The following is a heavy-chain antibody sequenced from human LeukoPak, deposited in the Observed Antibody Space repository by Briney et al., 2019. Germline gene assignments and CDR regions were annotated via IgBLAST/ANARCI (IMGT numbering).Heavy chain of an antibody. CDR2: INPNSGGT. CDR1: GYTFTGYY. J-gene: IGHJ6*03. V-gene: IGHV1-2*02. Sequence: ASVKVSCKASGYTFTGYYMHWVRQAAGQGLEWMGWINPNSGGTNYAQKFQGRVTMTSHTSLSTAYMELSRLRSAHTAVSYCAREASEARWALLASYYYMDVWGKGTTVTVSS. D-gene: IGHD1-26*01. CDR3: AREASEARWALLASYYYMDV.